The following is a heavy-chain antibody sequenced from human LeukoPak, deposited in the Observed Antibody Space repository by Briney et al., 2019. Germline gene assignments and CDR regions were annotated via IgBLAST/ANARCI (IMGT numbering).Heavy chain of an antibody. D-gene: IGHD2-21*01. CDR3: ITPLPYSAQ. CDR1: GFSFNDYG. Sequence: GGSLRLSCAASGFSFNDYGINWVRQAPGKGLEWVGRIKPKTDGETTEYAAPVKHRFSISRDDSKSMMYLQMNSLKTEDTAVYYCITPLPYSAQGGQGTLVTVSS. CDR2: IKPKTDGETT. V-gene: IGHV3-15*07. J-gene: IGHJ4*02.